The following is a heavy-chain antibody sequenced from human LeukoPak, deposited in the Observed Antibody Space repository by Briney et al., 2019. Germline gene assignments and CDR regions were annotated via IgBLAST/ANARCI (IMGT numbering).Heavy chain of an antibody. V-gene: IGHV3-21*01. CDR3: ARALWFGELLSSPYFDY. D-gene: IGHD3-10*01. CDR2: ISSSSSYI. Sequence: GGSLRLSCAASGFPFSSYAMNWVRQAPGKGLEWVSSISSSSSYIYYADSVKGRFTISRDNAKNSLYLQMNSLRAEDTAVYYCARALWFGELLSSPYFDYWGQGTLVTVSS. J-gene: IGHJ4*02. CDR1: GFPFSSYA.